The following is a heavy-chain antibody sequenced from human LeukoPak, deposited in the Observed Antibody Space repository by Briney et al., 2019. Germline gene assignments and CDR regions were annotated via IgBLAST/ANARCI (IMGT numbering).Heavy chain of an antibody. CDR3: ARAHFDWTHYYGMDV. V-gene: IGHV3-53*01. Sequence: PGGSLRLSCAASGFTVSSNYMSWVRQAPGKGLEWVSVIYSGGSTYYADSVKGRFTISRDNSKNTLYLQMNSLRAEDTAVYYCARAHFDWTHYYGMDVWGQGTTVTVSS. CDR2: IYSGGST. CDR1: GFTVSSNY. J-gene: IGHJ6*02. D-gene: IGHD3-9*01.